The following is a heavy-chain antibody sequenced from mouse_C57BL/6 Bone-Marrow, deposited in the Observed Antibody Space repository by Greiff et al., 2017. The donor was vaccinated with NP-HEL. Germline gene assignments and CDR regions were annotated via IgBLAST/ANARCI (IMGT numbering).Heavy chain of an antibody. Sequence: QVQLQQPGAELVKPGASVKLSCKASGYTFTSYWMHWVKQRPGQGLEWIGMIHHNSGSTNYNEKFKSKATLTVDKSSSTAYMQLSSLTSEDSAVYYCALITTVVEGAWFAYWGQGTLVTVSA. CDR3: ALITTVVEGAWFAY. CDR1: GYTFTSYW. V-gene: IGHV1-64*01. J-gene: IGHJ3*01. CDR2: IHHNSGST. D-gene: IGHD1-1*01.